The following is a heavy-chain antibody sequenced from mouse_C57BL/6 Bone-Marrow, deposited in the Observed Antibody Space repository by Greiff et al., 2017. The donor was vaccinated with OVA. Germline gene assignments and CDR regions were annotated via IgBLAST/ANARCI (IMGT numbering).Heavy chain of an antibody. Sequence: EVQLQQSGGGLVQPKGSLKLSCAASGFSFNTYAMNWVRQAPGKGLEWVARIRSKSNNYATYYADSVKDRFTISRDDSESMLYLQMNNLKTEDTAMYYCVSATGYAMDYWGQGTSVTVSS. CDR2: IRSKSNNYAT. CDR1: GFSFNTYA. D-gene: IGHD4-1*01. V-gene: IGHV10-1*01. J-gene: IGHJ4*01. CDR3: VSATGYAMDY.